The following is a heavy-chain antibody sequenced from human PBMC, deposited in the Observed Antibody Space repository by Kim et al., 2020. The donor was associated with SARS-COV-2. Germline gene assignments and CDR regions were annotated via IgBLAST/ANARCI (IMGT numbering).Heavy chain of an antibody. D-gene: IGHD1-26*01. Sequence: PVNDKFTISRDDSTSTLYLQLNSLKTEDTAVYYCTTSTPDSGSYSGLFDYWGQGTLVTVSS. J-gene: IGHJ4*02. CDR3: TTSTPDSGSYSGLFDY. V-gene: IGHV3-15*01.